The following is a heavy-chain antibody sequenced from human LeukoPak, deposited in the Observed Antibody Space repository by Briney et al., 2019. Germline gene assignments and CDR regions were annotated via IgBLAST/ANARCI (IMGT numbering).Heavy chain of an antibody. V-gene: IGHV4-39*01. J-gene: IGHJ5*02. CDR1: GGSISSSSYY. CDR3: ARRSAVAGTGWFDP. CDR2: IYYSGST. Sequence: PSETLSLTCTVSGGSISSSSYYWGWIRQPPGKGLEWIGSIYYSGSTYYNPSLRSRVTISVDTSKNQFSLQLSSVPAADTAVYYCARRSAVAGTGWFDPWGQGTLVTVSS. D-gene: IGHD6-19*01.